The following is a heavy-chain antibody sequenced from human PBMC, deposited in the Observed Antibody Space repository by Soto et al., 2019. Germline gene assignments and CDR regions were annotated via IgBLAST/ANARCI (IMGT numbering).Heavy chain of an antibody. V-gene: IGHV1-18*01. Sequence: QVHLVQSGAEVKKPGASVKVSCKDSGYTFTSYGITWVRQAPGPGLEWMGWISAHNGNTDYAQKLHGRVIVTRDASTSTAYMELRSLISDDTAVYYCARGRYGDYWGQGALVTVSS. CDR2: ISAHNGNT. CDR3: ARGRYGDY. CDR1: GYTFTSYG. J-gene: IGHJ4*02. D-gene: IGHD1-1*01.